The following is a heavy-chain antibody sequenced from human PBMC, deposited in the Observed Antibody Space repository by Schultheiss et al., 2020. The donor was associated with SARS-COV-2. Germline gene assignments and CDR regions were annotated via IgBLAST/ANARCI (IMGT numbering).Heavy chain of an antibody. J-gene: IGHJ6*02. V-gene: IGHV4-59*06. CDR1: GGSISSYY. CDR2: IYYSGST. Sequence: SETLSLTCTVSGGSISSYYWSWIRQPAGKGLEWIGYIYYSGSTYYNPSLKSRVTISVDTSKNQFSLKLSSVTAADTAVYYCARRPSSSFYYYGMDVWGQGTTVTVSS. CDR3: ARRPSSSFYYYGMDV. D-gene: IGHD6-6*01.